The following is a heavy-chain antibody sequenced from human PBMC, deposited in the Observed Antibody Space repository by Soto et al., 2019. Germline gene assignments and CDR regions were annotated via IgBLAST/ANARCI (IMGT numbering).Heavy chain of an antibody. Sequence: VVSLILSCSASGVTFSSDEIHWFRQAPVNGLVWVSLSNIYLSNTNYSYSVKFRFTISRDNAKNTLYLQMDSLRAEDTAVYYCARSRVIKAGKGGDSWGQGTLVTVSS. D-gene: IGHD6-13*01. CDR3: ARSRVIKAGKGGDS. J-gene: IGHJ4*02. CDR2: SNIYLSNT. CDR1: GVTFSSDE. V-gene: IGHV3-74*01.